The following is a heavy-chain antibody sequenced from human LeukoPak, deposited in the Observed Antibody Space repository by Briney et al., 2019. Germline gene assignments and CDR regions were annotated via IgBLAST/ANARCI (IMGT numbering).Heavy chain of an antibody. V-gene: IGHV1-18*01. D-gene: IGHD1-26*01. J-gene: IGHJ5*02. CDR1: GYTFTSYG. CDR2: ISAYNGNT. Sequence: ASVKVSCKATGYTFTSYGISWVRQAPGQGLEWMGWISAYNGNTNYAQKLQGRVTMTTDTSTSTAYMELRSLRSDDTAVHYCARDRWEPKNWFDPWGQGTLVTVSS. CDR3: ARDRWEPKNWFDP.